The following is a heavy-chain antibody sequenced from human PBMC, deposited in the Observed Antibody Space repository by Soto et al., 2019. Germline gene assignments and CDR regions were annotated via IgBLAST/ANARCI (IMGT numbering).Heavy chain of an antibody. CDR1: CGSISSYY. CDR2: IYYSGST. J-gene: IGHJ6*02. D-gene: IGHD3-22*01. Sequence: SETLSLTCTVSCGSISSYYWSWIRQPPGKGLEWIGYIYYSGSTNYNPSLKSRVTISVDTSKNQFSLKLSSVTAADTAVYYCARIQYYYDSSGYRRPYYHYGMDVWGQGTTVTVSS. V-gene: IGHV4-59*01. CDR3: ARIQYYYDSSGYRRPYYHYGMDV.